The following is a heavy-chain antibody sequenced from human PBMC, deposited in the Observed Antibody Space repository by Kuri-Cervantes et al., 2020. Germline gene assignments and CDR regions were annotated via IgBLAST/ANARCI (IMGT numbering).Heavy chain of an antibody. D-gene: IGHD4-17*01. V-gene: IGHV3-23*01. CDR1: GFTFSSYD. CDR3: AKEGHTGGDYGDNAGS. J-gene: IGHJ5*02. CDR2: ISGSGGST. Sequence: GESLKISCAASGFTFSSYDMHWVRQATGKGLEWVSAISGSGGSTYYADSVKGRFTISRDNSKNTLYLQMNSLRAEDTAVYYCAKEGHTGGDYGDNAGSWGQGTLVTVSS.